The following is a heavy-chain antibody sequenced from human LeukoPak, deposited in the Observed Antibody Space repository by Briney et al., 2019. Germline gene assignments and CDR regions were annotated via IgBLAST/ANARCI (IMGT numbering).Heavy chain of an antibody. V-gene: IGHV3-23*01. CDR3: AKGILPLTGTTAKFDY. J-gene: IGHJ4*02. CDR2: ISGSGGST. Sequence: GGSLRLSCAAYGFTFSSYAMSWVRPAPMKGLEWVSTISGSGGSTYYADSMKGRFTISRDNSKNTLYLQMNSLRAEDTAVYYCAKGILPLTGTTAKFDYWGQGTLVTVSS. D-gene: IGHD1-20*01. CDR1: GFTFSSYA.